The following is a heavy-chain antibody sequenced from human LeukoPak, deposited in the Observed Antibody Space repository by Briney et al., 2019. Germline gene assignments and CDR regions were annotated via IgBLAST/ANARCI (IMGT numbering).Heavy chain of an antibody. D-gene: IGHD5-24*01. J-gene: IGHJ4*02. Sequence: GGSLRLSCAASGFTFSTYTINWVRQAPGKGLEWVANIKQDGSKKSYVDSVKGRFTISRDNAKNSLYLQMNSLRAEDTAIYYCTRVGYIDEGIDYWGQGTLVTVSS. CDR1: GFTFSTYT. CDR2: IKQDGSKK. V-gene: IGHV3-7*04. CDR3: TRVGYIDEGIDY.